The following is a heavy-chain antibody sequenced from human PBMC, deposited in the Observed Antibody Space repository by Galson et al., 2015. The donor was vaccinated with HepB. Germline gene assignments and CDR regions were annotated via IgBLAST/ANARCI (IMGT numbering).Heavy chain of an antibody. D-gene: IGHD2-2*01. CDR2: IKSKTDGGTT. CDR1: GFIFSNVW. Sequence: SLRLSCAASGFIFSNVWMIWVRQAPGKGLEWVGRIKSKTDGGTTDYAAPVKGRFTISRDDSENTLYLQMNSLKTDDTAVYYCTTKNLPAATDYWGQGTLVTVSS. CDR3: TTKNLPAATDY. J-gene: IGHJ4*02. V-gene: IGHV3-15*01.